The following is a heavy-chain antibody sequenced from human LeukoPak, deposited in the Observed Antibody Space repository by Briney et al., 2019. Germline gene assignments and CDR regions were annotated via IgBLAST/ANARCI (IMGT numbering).Heavy chain of an antibody. Sequence: SETLSLNCSVSGGSMSNYYWNWIRQPPGKGLEWIGHIYYSGSTNYNPSLQSRVTISLDTSKNQFSLKLGSVTAADTAVYYCARDLEYCSGDSCYNNWLDPWGQGILVTVSP. J-gene: IGHJ5*02. CDR2: IYYSGST. V-gene: IGHV4-59*01. CDR1: GGSMSNYY. D-gene: IGHD2-15*01. CDR3: ARDLEYCSGDSCYNNWLDP.